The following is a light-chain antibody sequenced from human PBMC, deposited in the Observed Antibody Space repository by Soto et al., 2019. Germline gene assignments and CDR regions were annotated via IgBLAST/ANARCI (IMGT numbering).Light chain of an antibody. J-gene: IGKJ5*01. CDR2: GAS. CDR3: QQRSTGAIT. V-gene: IGKV3D-20*02. Sequence: ESVLTQSPGTLSLSPGERATLSCRASQSVSSNYLAWYQQKPGQAPRLLIYGASTRATGIPDRFSGSGSGTDFTLTISRLEQEESAVYYCQQRSTGAITFGQGTRLEIK. CDR1: QSVSSNY.